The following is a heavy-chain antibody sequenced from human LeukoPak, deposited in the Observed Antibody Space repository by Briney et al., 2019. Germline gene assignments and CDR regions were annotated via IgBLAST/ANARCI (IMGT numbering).Heavy chain of an antibody. J-gene: IGHJ5*02. D-gene: IGHD4-17*01. CDR1: GGSISSYY. CDR2: IYTSGST. CDR3: ARDQDYGDYGWFDP. V-gene: IGHV4-4*07. Sequence: SETLSLTCTVSGGSISSYYWSWIRQPAGKGLEWIGRIYTSGSTNYNPSLKSRVTVSVDTSKNQFSLKLSSVTAADTAVYYCARDQDYGDYGWFDPWGQGTLVTVSS.